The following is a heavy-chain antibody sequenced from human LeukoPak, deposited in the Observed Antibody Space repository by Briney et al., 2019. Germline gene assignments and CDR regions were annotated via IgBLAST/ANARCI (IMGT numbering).Heavy chain of an antibody. CDR3: ARVYSSGSRAFQH. D-gene: IGHD6-19*01. Sequence: PSLTLSLTCTVSGVSISSGGYYWSWIRQPPGKGLEWIGYIYHSGSTYYNPSLKSRVTISVDRSKNQFSLKLSSVTAADTAVYYCARVYSSGSRAFQHWGQGTLVTVSS. CDR1: GVSISSGGYY. CDR2: IYHSGST. J-gene: IGHJ1*01. V-gene: IGHV4-30-2*01.